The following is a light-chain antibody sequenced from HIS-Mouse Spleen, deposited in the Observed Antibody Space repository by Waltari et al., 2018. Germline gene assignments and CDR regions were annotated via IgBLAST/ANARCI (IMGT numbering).Light chain of an antibody. Sequence: EIVLTQSPATLSLSPGERANLSCRASQSVSSYLAWSQQHPGQAPRHLIHDASNRATGIPARFSGSGSGTDLTLTISSLEPEDFAVYYCQRRSNWPLTFGGGTKVEIK. CDR3: QRRSNWPLT. J-gene: IGKJ4*01. CDR2: DAS. V-gene: IGKV3-11*01. CDR1: QSVSSY.